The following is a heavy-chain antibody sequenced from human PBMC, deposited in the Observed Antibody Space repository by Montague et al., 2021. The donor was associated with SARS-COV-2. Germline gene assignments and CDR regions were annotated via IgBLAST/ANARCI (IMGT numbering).Heavy chain of an antibody. CDR3: ARVTLGGRDGRTRQYDGLDS. CDR2: VHDIESS. J-gene: IGHJ4*02. V-gene: IGHV4-59*01. D-gene: IGHD3-16*01. Sequence: SETLSLTCTVSGGSISRYFWNWIRQTPGKGLEWMGYVHDIESSIYNPSLQSRITILLDTPKNQFSLRLNAVTAADTAVYYCARVTLGGRDGRTRQYDGLDSWGQGIQATVSS. CDR1: GGSISRYF.